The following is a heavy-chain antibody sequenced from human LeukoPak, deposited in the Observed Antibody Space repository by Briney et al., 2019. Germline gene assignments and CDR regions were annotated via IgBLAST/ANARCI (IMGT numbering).Heavy chain of an antibody. CDR1: GYTLTAYY. J-gene: IGHJ5*02. D-gene: IGHD2-15*01. CDR2: INPNSGGT. V-gene: IGHV1-2*06. Sequence: ASVKVSCKASGYTLTAYYIYWVRQAPGQGLEWMGRINPNSGGTDYAQNFQGRVTMTRDTTISTAYMELSRLRSDDTAVYYCARGYCSGGTCYLVENWLDPWGQGTLVTVSS. CDR3: ARGYCSGGTCYLVENWLDP.